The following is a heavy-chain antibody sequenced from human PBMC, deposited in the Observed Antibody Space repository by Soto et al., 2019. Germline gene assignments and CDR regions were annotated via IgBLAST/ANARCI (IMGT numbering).Heavy chain of an antibody. Sequence: QLQLQESGPGLVKPSETLSLPCTVSGGSINDDTYYWGWIRQPPGKGLEWTGSIYYSGTSSYNPSLESRVTLSADTSRKRLSLRLGSVTAADTAVNYCASLNGHSPTGVPLDPGGQGTLVIVSS. CDR3: ASLNGHSPTGVPLDP. V-gene: IGHV4-39*01. CDR2: IYYSGTS. CDR1: GGSINDDTYY. J-gene: IGHJ5*02. D-gene: IGHD2-8*01.